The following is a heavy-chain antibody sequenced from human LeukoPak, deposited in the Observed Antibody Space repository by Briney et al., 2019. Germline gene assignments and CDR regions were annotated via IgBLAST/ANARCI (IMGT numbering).Heavy chain of an antibody. D-gene: IGHD3-3*01. Sequence: ASVKVSCKASGYTFTGYYMHWVRQAPGQGLEWMGWINPNSGGTNYAQKFQGRVTMTRDMSINTAYMELSRLTSDDTAVYYCATDPRTTVFGTFRYYYMDVWGEGTTVAVSS. CDR3: ATDPRTTVFGTFRYYYMDV. J-gene: IGHJ6*03. CDR2: INPNSGGT. CDR1: GYTFTGYY. V-gene: IGHV1-2*02.